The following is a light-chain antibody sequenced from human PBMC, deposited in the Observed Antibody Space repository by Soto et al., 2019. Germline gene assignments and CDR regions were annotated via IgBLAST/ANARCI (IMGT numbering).Light chain of an antibody. Sequence: QSVLTQSSSASASLGSSVKLTCTLSSGHSSYIIAWHQQQPGKAPRYLMKLEGSGSYNKGSGVPDRFSGSSSGADRYLTIANLQFEDEADYYRETWDSNTHVFGTGTKLTVL. CDR2: LEGSGSY. CDR3: ETWDSNTHV. V-gene: IGLV4-60*02. CDR1: SGHSSYI. J-gene: IGLJ1*01.